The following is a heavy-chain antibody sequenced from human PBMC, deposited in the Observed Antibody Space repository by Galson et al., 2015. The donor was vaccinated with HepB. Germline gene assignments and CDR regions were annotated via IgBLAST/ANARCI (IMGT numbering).Heavy chain of an antibody. CDR1: GFTFSAYW. V-gene: IGHV3-7*01. Sequence: SLRLSCATSGFTFSAYWMTWVRQASGKGLEWVANISPDGSRKYYVDSVKGRFTISRDNAEDSLFLQMNSLRADDTAVYFCAKDWGGQDLVFDFWGQGSLVTVSS. CDR3: AKDWGGQDLVFDF. CDR2: ISPDGSRK. D-gene: IGHD7-27*01. J-gene: IGHJ4*02.